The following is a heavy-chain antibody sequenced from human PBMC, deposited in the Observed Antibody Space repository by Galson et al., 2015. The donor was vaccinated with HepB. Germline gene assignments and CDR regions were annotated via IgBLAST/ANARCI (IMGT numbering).Heavy chain of an antibody. CDR3: AREWELSYSAFDF. V-gene: IGHV3-30-3*01. CDR1: GFTFSSYA. D-gene: IGHD1-26*01. J-gene: IGHJ3*01. CDR2: ISYDGSNK. Sequence: SLRLSCAASGFTFSSYAMHWVRQAPGKGLEWVAVISYDGSNKYYADSVKGRFTISRDNSKNTLYLQMNSLRAEDTAVYYCAREWELSYSAFDFWGQGTMVTVSS.